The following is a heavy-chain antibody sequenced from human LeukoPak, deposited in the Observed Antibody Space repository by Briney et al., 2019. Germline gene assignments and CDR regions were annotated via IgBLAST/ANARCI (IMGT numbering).Heavy chain of an antibody. V-gene: IGHV1-2*02. J-gene: IGHJ4*02. Sequence: ASVKVSCKASGYTFTDHYIHWVRQAPGQGFEWMGWINPNTGGTDYAQRFQDRIAISAYTSISTVYMELSRLSSDDTALHYCARDLATIDGIAWYYFENWGQGTLVTVS. CDR3: ARDLATIDGIAWYYFEN. CDR1: GYTFTDHY. CDR2: INPNTGGT. D-gene: IGHD5-12*01.